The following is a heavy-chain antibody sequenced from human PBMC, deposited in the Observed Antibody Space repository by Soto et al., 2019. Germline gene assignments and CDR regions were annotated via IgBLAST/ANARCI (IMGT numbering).Heavy chain of an antibody. CDR2: ISWNSASI. CDR1: GFTFDDYA. V-gene: IGHV3-9*01. Sequence: GGSLRLSCAASGFTFDDYAMHWVRQAPGKGPEWVSGISWNSASIGYADFVKGRFTISRDNAKKSLYLQMNSLKADDTAVYFCAKDFTTMVRMCDYWGQGT. J-gene: IGHJ4*02. CDR3: AKDFTTMVRMCDY. D-gene: IGHD5-18*01.